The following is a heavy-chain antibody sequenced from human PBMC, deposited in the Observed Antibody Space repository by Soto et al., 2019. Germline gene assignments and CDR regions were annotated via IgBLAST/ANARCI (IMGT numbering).Heavy chain of an antibody. CDR2: IYTGGST. D-gene: IGHD4-17*01. CDR3: ARAYGGNPALFDP. J-gene: IGHJ5*02. Sequence: EVQLVESGGGLIQTGGSLRLSCAASGFTVSSDYMSWVRQAPGKGLEWDSVIYTGGSTFYADSVKGRFTFSRDNSKNTLYLQMSSLRAEDTAVYYCARAYGGNPALFDPWGQGTLVTVSS. CDR1: GFTVSSDY. V-gene: IGHV3-53*01.